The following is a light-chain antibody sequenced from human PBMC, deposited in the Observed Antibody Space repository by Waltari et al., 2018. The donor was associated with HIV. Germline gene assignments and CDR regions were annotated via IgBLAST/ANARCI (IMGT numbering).Light chain of an antibody. CDR1: ISNIGSKT. V-gene: IGLV1-44*01. Sequence: QSVLTQSPSASGTPGQRVIISCSGTISNIGSKTVNWYRQLPGTAPKLLIYRDVKRPSGFPDRFSGSKSGTSASLAISGLQSEDEADYYCAAWDDSLNSYVFGPGTKVTVL. CDR3: AAWDDSLNSYV. J-gene: IGLJ1*01. CDR2: RDV.